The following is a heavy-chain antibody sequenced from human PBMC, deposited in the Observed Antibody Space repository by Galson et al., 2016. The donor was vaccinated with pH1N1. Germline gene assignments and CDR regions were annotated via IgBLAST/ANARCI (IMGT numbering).Heavy chain of an antibody. CDR1: EGTFTSST. Sequence: SVKVSCKVSEGTFTSSTITWVRHAPGQGLEWVGDIIPIFGTTTYALKFQGRVTLTADGSLHTAFMELSGLPSQDTAVYYCARTPTSVVTVYSPVDVWGHGTTVTVSS. V-gene: IGHV1-69*13. J-gene: IGHJ6*02. CDR3: ARTPTSVVTVYSPVDV. CDR2: IIPIFGTT. D-gene: IGHD4-23*01.